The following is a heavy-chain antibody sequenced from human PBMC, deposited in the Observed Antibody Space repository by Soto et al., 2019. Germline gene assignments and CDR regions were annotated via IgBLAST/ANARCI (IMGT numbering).Heavy chain of an antibody. V-gene: IGHV1-18*01. J-gene: IGHJ4*02. Sequence: ASVKVSCKASDYTFTSYGISWVRQAPGQGLEWMGWISAYNGDTNYAHKFQDRVTMTTDTSTTTAYMELRSLSSDDTAAYYCGRDDIILKGWYIDHWGQGTLVTVSS. CDR1: DYTFTSYG. CDR2: ISAYNGDT. D-gene: IGHD2-8*01. CDR3: GRDDIILKGWYIDH.